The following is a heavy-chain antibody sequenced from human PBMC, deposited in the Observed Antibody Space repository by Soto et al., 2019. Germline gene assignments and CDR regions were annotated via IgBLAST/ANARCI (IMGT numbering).Heavy chain of an antibody. Sequence: PSETLSLTCTVSGGSIRSYYWSWIRQPPGKGLEWIGSIYYSGSTNYKPSLKSRVTISVDTSKNQFSLKPNSVTAADTAVYYCARQGGWYDPSGQGTLVTVSS. V-gene: IGHV4-59*08. CDR3: ARQGGWYDP. CDR2: IYYSGST. CDR1: GGSIRSYY. D-gene: IGHD1-26*01. J-gene: IGHJ5*02.